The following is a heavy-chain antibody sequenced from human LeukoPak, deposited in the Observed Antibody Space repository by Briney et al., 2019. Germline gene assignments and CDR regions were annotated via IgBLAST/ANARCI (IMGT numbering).Heavy chain of an antibody. Sequence: SSEALSLTCTVSGGSINSYYWNWIRQTPGKGLEWIGYISHSGSTSYNPSLKSRVTISIDTSKSQFSLKLRSVTAADTAVYYCARLPAHYCSSTSCDDSWFDPWGQGTLVTVSS. V-gene: IGHV4-59*08. CDR2: ISHSGST. CDR1: GGSINSYY. CDR3: ARLPAHYCSSTSCDDSWFDP. J-gene: IGHJ5*02. D-gene: IGHD2-2*01.